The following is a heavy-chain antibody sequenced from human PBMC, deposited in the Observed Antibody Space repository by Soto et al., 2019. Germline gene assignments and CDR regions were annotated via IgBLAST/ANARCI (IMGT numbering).Heavy chain of an antibody. CDR3: ARESEDLTSNFDY. CDR2: ISSTTNYI. V-gene: IGHV3-21*06. CDR1: EFTFTRYS. Sequence: GGSLRLSCAASEFTFTRYSMNWVHQAPGKGLEWVSSISSTTNYIYYGDSMKGRFTISRDNAKNSLYLEMNSLRAEDTAVYYCARESEDLTSNFDYWGQGTLVTVSS. J-gene: IGHJ4*02.